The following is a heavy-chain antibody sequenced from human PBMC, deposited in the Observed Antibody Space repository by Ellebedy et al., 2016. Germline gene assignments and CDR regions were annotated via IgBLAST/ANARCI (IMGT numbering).Heavy chain of an antibody. D-gene: IGHD2-15*01. Sequence: GSLRLXCAVYGGSFSGYYWSWIRQPPGKGLEWIGEINHSGSTNYNPSLKSRVTISVDTSKNQFSLKLSSVTAADTAVYYCAQDGDVWGKGTTVTVSS. J-gene: IGHJ6*04. CDR3: AQDGDV. V-gene: IGHV4-34*01. CDR1: GGSFSGYY. CDR2: INHSGST.